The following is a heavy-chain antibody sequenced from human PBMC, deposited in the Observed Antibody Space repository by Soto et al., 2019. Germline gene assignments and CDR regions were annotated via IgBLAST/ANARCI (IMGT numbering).Heavy chain of an antibody. Sequence: SETLSLTCTVSGGSISSYYWSWIRQPPGKGLEWIGYIYYSGSTNYNPSLKSRVTISVDTSKNQFSLKLSSVTAADTAVYYCARSMGYCSSNSCYPSQYYYYGMDVWGQGTTVTVSS. CDR1: GGSISSYY. CDR2: IYYSGST. V-gene: IGHV4-59*01. D-gene: IGHD2-2*01. CDR3: ARSMGYCSSNSCYPSQYYYYGMDV. J-gene: IGHJ6*02.